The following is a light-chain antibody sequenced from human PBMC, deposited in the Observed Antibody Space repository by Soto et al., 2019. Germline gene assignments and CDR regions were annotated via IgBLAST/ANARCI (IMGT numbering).Light chain of an antibody. CDR2: DVS. V-gene: IGLV2-11*01. J-gene: IGLJ2*01. CDR1: SSDVGGYNY. Sequence: QSALTQPRSVSGSPGQSVTISCTGTSSDVGGYNYVSWYQQHPGKAPKLMIFDVSKRPSGVPDRFAGSKSGNTASLTISGLQAEDQAGYYCCSYVGWYSLIFGGGTKLTVL. CDR3: CSYVGWYSLI.